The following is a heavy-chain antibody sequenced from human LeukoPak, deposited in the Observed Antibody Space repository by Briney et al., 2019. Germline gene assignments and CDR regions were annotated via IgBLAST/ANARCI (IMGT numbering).Heavy chain of an antibody. J-gene: IGHJ4*02. CDR2: INHSGST. CDR1: GGSFSGYY. D-gene: IGHD6-19*01. Sequence: SETVSLTCAVYGGSFSGYYWSWIRQPPGKGLEWIGEINHSGSTNYNPSLKSRVTISVDTSKNQFSLKLSSVTAADTAVYYCARGSPYSSGWYRGNVEDYWGQGTLVTVSS. V-gene: IGHV4-34*01. CDR3: ARGSPYSSGWYRGNVEDY.